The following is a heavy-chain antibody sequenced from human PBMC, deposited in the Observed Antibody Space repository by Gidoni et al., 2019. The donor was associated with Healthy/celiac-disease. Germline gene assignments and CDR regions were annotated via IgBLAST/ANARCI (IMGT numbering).Heavy chain of an antibody. V-gene: IGHV3-23*01. CDR3: AKGTYYDFWSGYIFDY. CDR1: GFTFSSYA. Sequence: EVPLLESGGGLVQPGGSLRLSCAASGFTFSSYAMSWVRQAPGKGVEWVSAISGSDGSTYYADSVKGRFTISRDNSKNTLYLQMNSLRAEDTAVYYCAKGTYYDFWSGYIFDYWGQGTLVTVSS. D-gene: IGHD3-3*01. CDR2: ISGSDGST. J-gene: IGHJ4*02.